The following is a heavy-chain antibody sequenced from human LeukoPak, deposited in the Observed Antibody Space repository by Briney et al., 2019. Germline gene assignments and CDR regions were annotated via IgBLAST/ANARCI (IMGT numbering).Heavy chain of an antibody. CDR3: VRSQYGSGTYRYNWLDP. J-gene: IGHJ5*02. Sequence: TLSLTCAVSGASITSGDYSWNWMRQPPGKGLEWIGYIYHTGNTYYNPSLKSRVTISVDRSRNQFSLRLTSVTAADTAVYYCVRSQYGSGTYRYNWLDPWGQGSLVTVSS. CDR2: IYHTGNT. V-gene: IGHV4-30-2*02. CDR1: GASITSGDYS. D-gene: IGHD3-10*01.